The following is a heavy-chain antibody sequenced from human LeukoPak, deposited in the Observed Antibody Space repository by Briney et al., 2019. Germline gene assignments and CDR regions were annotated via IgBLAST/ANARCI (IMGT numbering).Heavy chain of an antibody. CDR2: IYYSRST. CDR3: ARIGGYSYGYWGWFDP. CDR1: GGSISSYY. Sequence: SETLSLTCTVSGGSISSYYWSWIRQPPGKGLEWIGYIYYSRSTNYNPSLKSRVTISVDTSKNQFSLKLSSVTAADTAVYYCARIGGYSYGYWGWFDPWGQGTLVTVSS. V-gene: IGHV4-59*01. J-gene: IGHJ5*02. D-gene: IGHD5-18*01.